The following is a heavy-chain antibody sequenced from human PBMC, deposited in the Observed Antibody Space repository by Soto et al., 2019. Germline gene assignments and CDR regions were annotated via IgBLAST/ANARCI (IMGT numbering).Heavy chain of an antibody. J-gene: IGHJ4*02. CDR3: ARGFGRSHFDY. V-gene: IGHV4-39*01. Sequence: PSETLSLTCTVSGGSISSRGSYWGWIRQPPGKGLEWIGSFHYSGSTYYNPSLKSRVTISVDTSKNQLSLRVTSVTAADTAVYYCARGFGRSHFDYWGQGTLVTVSS. CDR1: GGSISSRGSY. CDR2: FHYSGST. D-gene: IGHD3-16*01.